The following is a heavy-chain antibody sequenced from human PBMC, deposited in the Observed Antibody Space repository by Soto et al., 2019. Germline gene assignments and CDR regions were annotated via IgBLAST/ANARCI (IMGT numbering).Heavy chain of an antibody. Sequence: VHLVQSGAEVKRAGASVTVSCKASGYTFSDYYIHWVRQAPGQGLQWMGCINPKSGDRRYAQMFRGWVFMTRDTSISTAYMEVSGLKSDDTAVYFCARGAEVGIELAAFDQWGQGTLVTVSA. CDR2: INPKSGDR. J-gene: IGHJ4*02. CDR3: ARGAEVGIELAAFDQ. CDR1: GYTFSDYY. D-gene: IGHD2-8*02. V-gene: IGHV1-2*04.